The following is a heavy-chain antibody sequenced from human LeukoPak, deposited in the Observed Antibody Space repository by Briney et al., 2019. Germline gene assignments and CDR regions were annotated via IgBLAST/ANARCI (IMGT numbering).Heavy chain of an antibody. D-gene: IGHD5-18*01. J-gene: IGHJ4*02. V-gene: IGHV5-51*01. CDR2: IYPGDSET. CDR3: ATGGIYSSNFDY. CDR1: GYTFIRFW. Sequence: GESLKISCKGSGYTFIRFWIGGVRQMPGKGLEWMGIIYPGDSETRYSPSFQGQVTISVDKSISTAYLQWSSLKASDTAVYYCATGGIYSSNFDYWGQGTLVTVSS.